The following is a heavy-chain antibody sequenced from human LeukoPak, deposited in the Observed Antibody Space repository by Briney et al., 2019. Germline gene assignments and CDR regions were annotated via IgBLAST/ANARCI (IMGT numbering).Heavy chain of an antibody. V-gene: IGHV1-18*01. D-gene: IGHD1-26*01. CDR1: GYIFTTYG. Sequence: GASVKVSCQTSGYIFTTYGITWVRQAPGQGPEWMGWISTYNGDTRYAQKFHARASMTTDTSTSTAFLEVRNLKSDDTAVYYCARGPGYSGSYYDYWGQGTLVTVSS. CDR2: ISTYNGDT. CDR3: ARGPGYSGSYYDY. J-gene: IGHJ4*02.